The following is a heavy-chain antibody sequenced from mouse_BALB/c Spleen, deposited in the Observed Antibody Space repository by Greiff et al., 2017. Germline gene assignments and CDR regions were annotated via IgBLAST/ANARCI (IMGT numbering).Heavy chain of an antibody. D-gene: IGHD2-14*01. CDR3: ARERNYYRFLMDY. J-gene: IGHJ4*01. CDR1: GFSLTSYG. CDR2: IWSDGST. Sequence: VQLQESGPDLVAPSQSLSITCTVSGFSLTSYGVHWVRQPPGKGLEWLVVIWSDGSTTYNSALKSRLSISKDNSKSQVFLKMNSLQTDDTAMYYCARERNYYRFLMDYGGQGTSGTVSS. V-gene: IGHV2-6-2*01.